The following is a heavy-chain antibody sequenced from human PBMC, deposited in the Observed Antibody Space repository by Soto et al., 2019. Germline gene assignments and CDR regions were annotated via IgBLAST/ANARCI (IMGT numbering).Heavy chain of an antibody. V-gene: IGHV1-69*02. Sequence: ASVKVSCKASGGTFSSYTISWVRQAPGQGLEWMGRIIPILGIANYAQKFQGRVTITADKSTSTAYMELSSLRSEDTAVYYCASLAPYSSSWPLDYWGQGTLVTVSS. D-gene: IGHD6-13*01. CDR3: ASLAPYSSSWPLDY. J-gene: IGHJ4*02. CDR1: GGTFSSYT. CDR2: IIPILGIA.